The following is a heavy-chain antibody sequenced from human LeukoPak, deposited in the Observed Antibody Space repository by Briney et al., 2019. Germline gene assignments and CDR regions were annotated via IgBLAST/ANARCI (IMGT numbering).Heavy chain of an antibody. D-gene: IGHD5-18*01. V-gene: IGHV1-8*02. CDR2: MNPNSGNT. Sequence: ASVKVSCKASGYTFTGYYMHWVRQATGQGLEWMGWMNPNSGNTGYAQKFQGRVTMTRNTSISTAYMELSSLRSEDTAVYYCARVVLDTAMVTDYYYYYYMDVWGKGTTVTISS. CDR3: ARVVLDTAMVTDYYYYYYMDV. CDR1: GYTFTGYY. J-gene: IGHJ6*03.